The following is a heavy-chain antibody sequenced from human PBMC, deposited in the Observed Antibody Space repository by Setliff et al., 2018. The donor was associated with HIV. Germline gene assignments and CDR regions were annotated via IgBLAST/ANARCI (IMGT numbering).Heavy chain of an antibody. CDR3: ASFIVRGVTDNWFDS. Sequence: SVKVSCKPSGGTFSSYAISWVRQATGQKLEWVGGIVPIFGKTSYGKNFQGRVTITADDSASTSFMDLSSLKSEDTAVYYCASFIVRGVTDNWFDSWGQGTLVTVSS. V-gene: IGHV1-69*13. J-gene: IGHJ5*01. CDR1: GGTFSSYA. D-gene: IGHD3-10*01. CDR2: IVPIFGKT.